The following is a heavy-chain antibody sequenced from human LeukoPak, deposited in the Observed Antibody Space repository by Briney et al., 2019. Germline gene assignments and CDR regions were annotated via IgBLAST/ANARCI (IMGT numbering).Heavy chain of an antibody. V-gene: IGHV4-4*07. CDR1: GGSISSYY. Sequence: SETLSLTCTVSGGSISSYYWSWIRQPAGKGLEWIRRIYTSGSTNYNPSLKSRVTMSVDTSKSQLSFQLTSVTAADTAVYYCAREKSPERKTWLQLGAFDVWGQGTVVTVSS. D-gene: IGHD5-24*01. CDR3: AREKSPERKTWLQLGAFDV. CDR2: IYTSGST. J-gene: IGHJ3*01.